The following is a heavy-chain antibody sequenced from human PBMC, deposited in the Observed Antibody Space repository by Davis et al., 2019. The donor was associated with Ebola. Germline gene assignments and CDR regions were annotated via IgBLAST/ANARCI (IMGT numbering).Heavy chain of an antibody. CDR3: VTENWYRFES. CDR1: GYTFTSYG. J-gene: IGHJ4*02. CDR2: ISAYNGNT. Sequence: AASVKVSCKASGYTFTSYGISWVRQAPGQGLEWMGWISAYNGNTNYAQKLQGRVTMTTDTSTSTAYMELRSLRTDDTAVYYCVTENWYRFESWGQGTLVTVSS. V-gene: IGHV1-18*04. D-gene: IGHD1/OR15-1a*01.